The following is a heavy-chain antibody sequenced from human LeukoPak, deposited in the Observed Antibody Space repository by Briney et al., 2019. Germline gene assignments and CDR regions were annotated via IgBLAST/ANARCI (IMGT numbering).Heavy chain of an antibody. D-gene: IGHD3-22*01. V-gene: IGHV3-48*01. CDR3: AKVTSPSSWDTYYYDSSGFDY. Sequence: PGGSLRLSCAASGFTFSSHSMNWVRQAPGKGLEWVSYISSSSSTIYYADSVKGRFTISRDNAKNSLYLQMNSLRAEDTAVYYCAKVTSPSSWDTYYYDSSGFDYWGQGTLVTVSS. CDR1: GFTFSSHS. CDR2: ISSSSSTI. J-gene: IGHJ4*02.